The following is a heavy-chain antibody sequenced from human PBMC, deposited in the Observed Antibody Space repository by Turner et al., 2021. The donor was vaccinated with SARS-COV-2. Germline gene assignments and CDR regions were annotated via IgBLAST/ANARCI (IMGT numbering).Heavy chain of an antibody. D-gene: IGHD6-13*01. V-gene: IGHV4-4*02. CDR1: GGSISSSNW. Sequence: QVQLQYSVQGGVEPSGTLSLTSAVAGGSISSSNWWSWVRQPPGKGLEWIGKIYHSENTNYNPSLKSRVTISLDKSKNQFSRKLSSVTSADTAVFYCASLIAAAEPLEVDYYYYYGMDVWGQGTTVTVSS. J-gene: IGHJ6*02. CDR2: IYHSENT. CDR3: ASLIAAAEPLEVDYYYYYGMDV.